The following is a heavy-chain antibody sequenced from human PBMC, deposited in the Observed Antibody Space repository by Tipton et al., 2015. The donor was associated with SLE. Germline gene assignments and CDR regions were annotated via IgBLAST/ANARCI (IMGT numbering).Heavy chain of an antibody. D-gene: IGHD7-27*01. CDR2: ISYSGTP. CDR3: ARLTWGFFDL. V-gene: IGHV4-39*07. Sequence: TLSLTCTVSGDSLSSRNYYWGWIRQSPGKGLEWIGSISYSGTPFYNPSLKSRLTISVDTSKNQFSLKLSSVTAADTAVYYCARLTWGFFDLWGQGIKVTVSS. J-gene: IGHJ3*01. CDR1: GDSLSSRNYY.